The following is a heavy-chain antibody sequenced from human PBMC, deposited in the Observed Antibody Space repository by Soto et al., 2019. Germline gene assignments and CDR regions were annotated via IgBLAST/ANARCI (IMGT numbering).Heavy chain of an antibody. CDR1: GFTFRNYD. V-gene: IGHV3-13*01. J-gene: IGHJ5*02. CDR2: IDTAGDT. CDR3: VRGMGATGYYDNWFDP. D-gene: IGHD3-9*01. Sequence: EVQLVESGGDSVQSGGSVRLSCIASGFTFRNYDMHWVRQATGKGLEWVSVIDTAGDTYYAGSVKGRFTISREDAKNSLYLQMNSLRAGDTAVYYCVRGMGATGYYDNWFDPWGQGTLVTVSS.